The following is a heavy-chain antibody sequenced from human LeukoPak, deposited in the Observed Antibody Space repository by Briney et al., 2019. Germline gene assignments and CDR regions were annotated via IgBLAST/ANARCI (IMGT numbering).Heavy chain of an antibody. V-gene: IGHV1-2*02. J-gene: IGHJ4*02. CDR2: ISPNSGGT. Sequence: ASVKVSCKASGYTFTDYYIHWVRQAPGQGLEWMGWISPNSGGTKYAQKFQGRVTMTRETSINTAYMELSSLRSDDTAMYYCARTSSTTVVTSHWGQGTLVTVSS. CDR3: ARTSSTTVVTSH. D-gene: IGHD4-23*01. CDR1: GYTFTDYY.